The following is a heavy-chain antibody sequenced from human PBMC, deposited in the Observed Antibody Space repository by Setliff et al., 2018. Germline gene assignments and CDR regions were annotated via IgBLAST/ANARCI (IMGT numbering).Heavy chain of an antibody. CDR3: ARGEYTSLPSGVYYHTDI. D-gene: IGHD6-6*01. V-gene: IGHV7-4-1*02. CDR1: AYTFTSYA. Sequence: ASVKVSCKASAYTFTSYAMNWVRQAPGQGLEWMGWINTNTGNPTYAQGFTGRFVFSLDTSVSTTYLQISSLKAEDTAVYYCARGEYTSLPSGVYYHTDIWGKGTTVTVSS. J-gene: IGHJ6*03. CDR2: INTNTGNP.